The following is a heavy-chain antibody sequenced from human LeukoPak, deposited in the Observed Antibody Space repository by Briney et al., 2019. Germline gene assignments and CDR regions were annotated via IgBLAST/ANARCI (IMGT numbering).Heavy chain of an antibody. CDR3: ARVSGHTSDF. Sequence: GSSLRLSCAASGFTFSSHGIDWVRQAPGKGLEWVGVIWYDGRKSDYAESVKGRFTTSRDNSKNTVDLQMNSLRVEDTAVYYCARVSGHTSDFWGQGTLVTVSS. CDR2: IWYDGRKS. V-gene: IGHV3-33*01. CDR1: GFTFSSHG. J-gene: IGHJ4*02. D-gene: IGHD3-10*01.